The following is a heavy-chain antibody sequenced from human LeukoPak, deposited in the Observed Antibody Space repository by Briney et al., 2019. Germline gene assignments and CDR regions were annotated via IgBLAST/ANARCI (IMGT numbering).Heavy chain of an antibody. J-gene: IGHJ6*02. V-gene: IGHV3-30*07. Sequence: DSVRGRFTISRDNSKNMVYLQMNSLRAEDTAVYYCAREGYYYYGMDVWGQGTTVTVSS. CDR3: AREGYYYYGMDV.